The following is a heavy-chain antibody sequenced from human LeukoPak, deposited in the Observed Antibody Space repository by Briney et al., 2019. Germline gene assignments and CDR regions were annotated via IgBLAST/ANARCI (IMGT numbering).Heavy chain of an antibody. J-gene: IGHJ3*02. D-gene: IGHD3-22*01. CDR3: ARWLGKGFDM. Sequence: PSDTLSLTCTVSVGSISSHYWSWILQPPGQGLEWIGYIYYSGSTNYNPSLKSRVTISVDTSKNQFSLELYSVTAADTAVYYCARWLGKGFDMWGQGTVVTVSS. V-gene: IGHV4-59*07. CDR2: IYYSGST. CDR1: VGSISSHY.